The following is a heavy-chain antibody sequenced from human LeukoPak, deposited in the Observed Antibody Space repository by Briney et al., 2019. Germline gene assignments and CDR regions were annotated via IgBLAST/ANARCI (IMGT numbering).Heavy chain of an antibody. CDR2: IYYSGST. V-gene: IGHV4-39*01. CDR1: GGSISSSSYY. Sequence: SETLSLTCTVSGGSISSSSYYWGWIRQPPGKGLEWIGSIYYSGSTYYNPSLKSRVTISVDTSKNQFSLKLSSVTAADTAVHYCARHGPSLGVVTATSGFDPWGQGTLVTVSS. J-gene: IGHJ5*02. CDR3: ARHGPSLGVVTATSGFDP. D-gene: IGHD2-21*02.